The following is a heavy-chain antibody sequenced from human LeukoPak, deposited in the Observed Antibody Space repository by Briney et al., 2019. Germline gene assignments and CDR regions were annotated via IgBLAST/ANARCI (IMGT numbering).Heavy chain of an antibody. CDR2: ISSSGTTV. CDR3: AKLVVPAANAADS. J-gene: IGHJ4*02. V-gene: IGHV3-11*04. Sequence: KPGGSLRLSCAASGFIFSDYYMSWIRQAPGKGLEWVSYISSSGTTVNYADSVKGRFTTSRDNAKNSLYLQMNSLRAEDTALYYYAKLVVPAANAADSWGQGTMVTVSS. CDR1: GFIFSDYY. D-gene: IGHD2-2*01.